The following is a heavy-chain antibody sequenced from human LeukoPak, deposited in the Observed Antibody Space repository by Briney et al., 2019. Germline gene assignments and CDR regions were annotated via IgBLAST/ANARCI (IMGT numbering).Heavy chain of an antibody. V-gene: IGHV3-30-3*01. D-gene: IGHD3-10*01. J-gene: IGHJ4*02. CDR2: ISNDGGNK. Sequence: GGSLRVSCAASEFTFSNYFLHWVRQPPGKGLEWVAAISNDGGNKYHADSVKGRFTISGDNSKNMLYLQMDSLTVEDTAVYYCARGSSLRDFGFDCWGQGALVTVSS. CDR1: EFTFSNYF. CDR3: ARGSSLRDFGFDC.